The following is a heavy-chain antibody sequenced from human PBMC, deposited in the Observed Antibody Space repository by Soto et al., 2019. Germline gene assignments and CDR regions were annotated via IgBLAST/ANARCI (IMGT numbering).Heavy chain of an antibody. Sequence: QVQVVESGGGVVQPGRSLRLSCAASGFTFSSYAMHWVRHAPGKGLEWMAVISYDGSNKYYADSVKGRFTISRDNSKNTLYLQMNSLRAEDTAVYYCAREIERLLGYWGQGTLVTVSS. CDR3: AREIERLLGY. D-gene: IGHD3-3*01. J-gene: IGHJ4*02. CDR2: ISYDGSNK. V-gene: IGHV3-30-3*01. CDR1: GFTFSSYA.